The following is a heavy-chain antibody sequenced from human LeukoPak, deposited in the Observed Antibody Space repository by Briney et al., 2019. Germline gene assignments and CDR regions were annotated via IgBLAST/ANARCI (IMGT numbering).Heavy chain of an antibody. D-gene: IGHD1-1*01. J-gene: IGHJ6*03. CDR2: IYYSGST. Sequence: SETLSLTCTVSGGSISSYYWSWIRQPPGKGLEWIGYIYYSGSTNYNPSLKSRVTISVDTSKNQFSLKLSSVTAADTAVYYCARESRVHYYMDVWGKGTTVTVSS. CDR1: GGSISSYY. CDR3: ARESRVHYYMDV. V-gene: IGHV4-59*01.